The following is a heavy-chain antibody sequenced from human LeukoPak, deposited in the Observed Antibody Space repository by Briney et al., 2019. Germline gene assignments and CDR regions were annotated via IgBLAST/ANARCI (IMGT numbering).Heavy chain of an antibody. CDR2: IRYDGSNK. D-gene: IGHD3-22*01. CDR3: AKDLRRYYYDSSGYLDY. V-gene: IGHV3-30*02. Sequence: PGGSLRLSCAASGFTSSSYGMHWVRQAPGKGLEWVAFIRYDGSNKYYADSVKGRFTISRDNSKNTLFLQMNSLRADDTAVYYCAKDLRRYYYDSSGYLDYWGQGTLVTVSS. J-gene: IGHJ4*02. CDR1: GFTSSSYG.